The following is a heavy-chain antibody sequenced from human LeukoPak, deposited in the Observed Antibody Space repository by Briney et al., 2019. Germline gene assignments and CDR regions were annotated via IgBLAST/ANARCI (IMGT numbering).Heavy chain of an antibody. V-gene: IGHV4-59*08. Sequence: SETLSLTCTVSGGSISNYYWSWIRQPPGKGLECIGYIYYSGSTNYNPSPKSRVTISVDTSKNQFPLKLSSVTATDTAVYYCARHGGYSSPYLHWGQGTLVTVSS. CDR1: GGSISNYY. CDR3: ARHGGYSSPYLH. CDR2: IYYSGST. D-gene: IGHD6-13*01. J-gene: IGHJ1*01.